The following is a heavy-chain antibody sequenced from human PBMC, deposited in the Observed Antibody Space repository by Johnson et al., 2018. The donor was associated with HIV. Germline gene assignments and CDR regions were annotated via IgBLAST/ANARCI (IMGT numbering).Heavy chain of an antibody. V-gene: IGHV3-9*01. Sequence: VQLVESGGGLVQPGRSLRLSCAASGFTFDDYAMHWVRQPPGKGLEWVSGISWNSGTIGYGDSVKGRFSISRDNSNNTLFLQINRLKSEDTAVSYCARSSTWQLVPGFDLWGRGTMVTVSS. J-gene: IGHJ3*01. CDR1: GFTFDDYA. CDR3: ARSSTWQLVPGFDL. CDR2: ISWNSGTI. D-gene: IGHD6-13*01.